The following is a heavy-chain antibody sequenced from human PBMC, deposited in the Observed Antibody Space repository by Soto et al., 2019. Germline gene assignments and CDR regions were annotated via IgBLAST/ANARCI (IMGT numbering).Heavy chain of an antibody. D-gene: IGHD3-10*01. CDR3: ARDRIERGYYGSGSYYNSFYYYMDV. J-gene: IGHJ6*03. CDR1: GFTVSSNY. CDR2: IYSGGST. Sequence: GGSLRLSCAASGFTVSSNYMSWVRQAPGKGLEWVSVIYSGGSTYYADSVKGRFTISRDNSKNTLYLQMNSLRAEDTAVYYCARDRIERGYYGSGSYYNSFYYYMDVWGKGTTVTVSS. V-gene: IGHV3-66*01.